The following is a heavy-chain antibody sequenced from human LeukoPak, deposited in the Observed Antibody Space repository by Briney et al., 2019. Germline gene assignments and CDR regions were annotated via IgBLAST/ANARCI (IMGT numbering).Heavy chain of an antibody. CDR2: INPNSGGT. CDR3: ATLLYYYDSSGYSYYFDY. Sequence: ASVKVSCKASGYTFTGYYMHWVRQAPGQGLEWMGWINPNSGGTNYAQKFQGRVTMTEDTSTDTAYMELSSLRSEDTAVYYCATLLYYYDSSGYSYYFDYWGQGTLVTVSS. V-gene: IGHV1-2*02. J-gene: IGHJ4*02. D-gene: IGHD3-22*01. CDR1: GYTFTGYY.